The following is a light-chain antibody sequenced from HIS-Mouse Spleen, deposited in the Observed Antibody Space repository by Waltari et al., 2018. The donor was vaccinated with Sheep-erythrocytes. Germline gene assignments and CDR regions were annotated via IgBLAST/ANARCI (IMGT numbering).Light chain of an antibody. J-gene: IGLJ2*01. V-gene: IGLV2-23*01. CDR2: EAS. CDR1: SSDVGSYNL. Sequence: QSALTQPASVSGSPGQSITISCTGTSSDVGSYNLVSWYQQPPGKAPKLMIYEASKRPSGVANRFSGSKSGNTASLASSGLQAEDEADYYCCSYAGSSTVVFGGGTKLTVL. CDR3: CSYAGSSTVV.